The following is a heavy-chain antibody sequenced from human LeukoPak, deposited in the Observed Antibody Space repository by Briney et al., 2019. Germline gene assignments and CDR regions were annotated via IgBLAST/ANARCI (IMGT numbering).Heavy chain of an antibody. CDR1: GGSISTYY. J-gene: IGHJ4*02. CDR3: ARSYSSSSAVDY. Sequence: SETLSLTCTVSGGSISTYYWSWIRQPPGKGLEWIGYIYSSGSTNYNPSLKSRVTISVDTSKNQSSLKLSSVTAADTAVYYCARSYSSSSAVDYWGQGHLITVSS. V-gene: IGHV4-4*09. CDR2: IYSSGST. D-gene: IGHD6-6*01.